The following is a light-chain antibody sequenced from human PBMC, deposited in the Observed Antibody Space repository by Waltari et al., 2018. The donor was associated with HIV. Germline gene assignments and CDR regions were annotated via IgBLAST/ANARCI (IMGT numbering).Light chain of an antibody. CDR1: SSDVGGYNY. CDR2: EVS. V-gene: IGLV2-8*01. J-gene: IGLJ1*01. Sequence: QSALTQPPSASGSPGQSVTISCTGTSSDVGGYNYVSWYQQHPGKAPKLMLYEVSKRPSVVPDRVSGSKAGTTASLTVSGLQPEDEADYYCSSYAGSNNFVFGTGTKVTVL. CDR3: SSYAGSNNFV.